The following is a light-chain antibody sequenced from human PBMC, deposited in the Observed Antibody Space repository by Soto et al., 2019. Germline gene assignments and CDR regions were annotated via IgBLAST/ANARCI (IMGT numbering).Light chain of an antibody. V-gene: IGLV2-11*01. Sequence: QSVLTQPRSVSGSPGQSVTISFTGTSSDGGGYNEVSWYHRHPGKAPNLTVHDVSQRPSGVPDRFSGYKSGNTASLTISGIPAEDEADYYCCSFAGTDSYVFGVGTKVTVL. CDR2: DVS. CDR1: SSDGGGYNE. CDR3: CSFAGTDSYV. J-gene: IGLJ1*01.